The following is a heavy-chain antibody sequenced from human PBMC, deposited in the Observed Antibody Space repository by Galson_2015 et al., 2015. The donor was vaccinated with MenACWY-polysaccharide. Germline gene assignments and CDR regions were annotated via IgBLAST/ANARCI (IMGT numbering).Heavy chain of an antibody. CDR3: ASLLSGNSPRLY. J-gene: IGHJ4*02. V-gene: IGHV3-48*03. CDR1: GFTFSNYD. D-gene: IGHD3-22*01. Sequence: SLRLSCAASGFTFSNYDMNWVRQAPGEGPEWLSYINSNSHTMYYADSVKGRFTIPRDNAKNSLYLQMNSLSAEDTAVYYCASLLSGNSPRLYSRQGTLVTASS. CDR2: INSNSHTM.